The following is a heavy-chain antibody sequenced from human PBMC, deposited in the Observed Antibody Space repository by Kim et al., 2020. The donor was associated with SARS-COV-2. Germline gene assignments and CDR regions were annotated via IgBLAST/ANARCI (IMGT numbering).Heavy chain of an antibody. CDR1: GFTFSSYA. V-gene: IGHV3-23*01. J-gene: IGHJ6*02. CDR2: ISAGGGST. D-gene: IGHD1-26*01. Sequence: GGSLRLSCAASGFTFSSYAMSWVRQAPGKGLEWVSSISAGGGSTYYTDSVKGRFTISRDNSKNTLFLQMNSLRAEDTAVYYCGSRVGGMDVWGQGTTVTVS. CDR3: GSRVGGMDV.